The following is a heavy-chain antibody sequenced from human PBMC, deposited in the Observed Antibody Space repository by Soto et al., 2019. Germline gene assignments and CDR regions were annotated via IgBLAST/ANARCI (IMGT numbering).Heavy chain of an antibody. CDR2: INQHGSEI. J-gene: IGHJ6*03. CDR3: ATYSGYALPMDV. V-gene: IGHV3-7*01. CDR1: GFALRNYW. Sequence: EVQLVESGGGLVQPGGSLRLSCAASGFALRNYWMTWVRQAPGEGLEWVARINQHGSEIHYVESVEGRFTISRDNTKNSLYLEMNSLRAEDTAVYYCATYSGYALPMDVWGKGTTVTVSS. D-gene: IGHD1-26*01.